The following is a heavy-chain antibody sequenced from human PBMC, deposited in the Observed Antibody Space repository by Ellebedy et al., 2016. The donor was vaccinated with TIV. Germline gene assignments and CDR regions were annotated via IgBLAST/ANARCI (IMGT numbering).Heavy chain of an antibody. V-gene: IGHV3-23*01. CDR2: IGNGGVTT. CDR3: AKNRAPGRGYPDY. D-gene: IGHD3-22*01. CDR1: GFPFSNYA. Sequence: PGGSLRLSCGASGFPFSNYAMSWVRQAPGKGLEWVSVIGNGGVTTYYADSVRGRFIISRDDSKNTLYLQMNSLRPEDTALYYCAKNRAPGRGYPDYWGRGTLVTVSS. J-gene: IGHJ4*02.